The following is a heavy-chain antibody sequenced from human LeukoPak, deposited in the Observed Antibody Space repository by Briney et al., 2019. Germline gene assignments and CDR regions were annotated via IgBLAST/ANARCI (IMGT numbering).Heavy chain of an antibody. Sequence: PSETLSLTCTVSGGSISSTSYYWGWIRQPPGKGLEWIASVYHSGSTYYNPSLQSRVSTSVDTSKNQFSLRLNSVTAADTAVYYCARSCSGGYCYGWFDPWGQGTLVTVSS. CDR3: ARSCSGGYCYGWFDP. D-gene: IGHD2-15*01. CDR2: VYHSGST. V-gene: IGHV4-39*01. CDR1: GGSISSTSYY. J-gene: IGHJ5*02.